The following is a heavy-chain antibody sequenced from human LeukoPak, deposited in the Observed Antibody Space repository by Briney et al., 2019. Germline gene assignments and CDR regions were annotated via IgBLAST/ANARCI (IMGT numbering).Heavy chain of an antibody. CDR3: ARADCGGGTCYLFY. Sequence: GGSLRLSCAASGFTFRSYTMCWARQAPGKGLEWVSYISSSGSTIYYADSVKGRFTISRDNSKNSLYLQMNSLRAEDTAVYYCARADCGGGTCYLFYWGQGILVTVSS. V-gene: IGHV3-48*04. CDR2: ISSSGSTI. J-gene: IGHJ4*02. CDR1: GFTFRSYT. D-gene: IGHD2-15*01.